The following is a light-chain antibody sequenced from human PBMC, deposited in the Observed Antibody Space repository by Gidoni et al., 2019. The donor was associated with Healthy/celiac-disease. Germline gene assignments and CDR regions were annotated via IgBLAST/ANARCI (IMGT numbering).Light chain of an antibody. CDR3: QQSYSTPPT. Sequence: DIQMTQSPSSLSASVGDRVTITCLASQSISSYLNWYQQKPGKAPKLLIYAASSLQSGVPSRFSGSGSGTDFTLTISSLQPEDFATYYCQQSYSTPPTFGPXTKVDIK. CDR2: AAS. V-gene: IGKV1-39*01. CDR1: QSISSY. J-gene: IGKJ3*01.